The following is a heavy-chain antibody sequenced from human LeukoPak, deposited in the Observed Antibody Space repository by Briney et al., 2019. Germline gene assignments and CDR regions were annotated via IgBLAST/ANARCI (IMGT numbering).Heavy chain of an antibody. CDR1: GGSISSYY. J-gene: IGHJ4*02. CDR3: AREHYYDSSGLDY. Sequence: SETLSLTCTVSGGSISSYYWSWIRQPPGKGLEWIGYIYYSGSTNYNPSLKSRVTISVDTSKNQFSLKLSSVTAADTAVYYCAREHYYDSSGLDYWGQGTLVTVSS. CDR2: IYYSGST. V-gene: IGHV4-59*12. D-gene: IGHD3-22*01.